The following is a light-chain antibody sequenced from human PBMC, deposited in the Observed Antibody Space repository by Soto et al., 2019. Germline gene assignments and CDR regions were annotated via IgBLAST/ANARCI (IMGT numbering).Light chain of an antibody. J-gene: IGKJ1*01. CDR3: QQSSSTRWT. Sequence: DIQLTQSPSSFTASLGDSFTTTCLASQRINNLLNWYQQKPGKAPKLIIHTASSLQTGVPSRLTGGGSGKDFSFTINTLQPEDFATYYCQQSSSTRWTFGQGTKV. CDR1: QRINNL. V-gene: IGKV1-39*01. CDR2: TAS.